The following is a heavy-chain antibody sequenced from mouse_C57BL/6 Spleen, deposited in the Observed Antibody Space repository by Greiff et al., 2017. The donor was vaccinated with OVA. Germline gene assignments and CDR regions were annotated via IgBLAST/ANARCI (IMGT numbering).Heavy chain of an antibody. Sequence: EVQLQQSGPELVKPGASVKISCKASGYSFTDYNMNWVKQSTGKSLEWIGVINPNYGNTSYNQKFKGKATLTADQSSSTAYMQLNSLTSEDSAVYSGASGDYYGSSYLDWFAYWGQGTLVTVSA. CDR1: GYSFTDYN. V-gene: IGHV1-39*01. CDR2: INPNYGNT. D-gene: IGHD1-1*01. J-gene: IGHJ3*01. CDR3: ASGDYYGSSYLDWFAY.